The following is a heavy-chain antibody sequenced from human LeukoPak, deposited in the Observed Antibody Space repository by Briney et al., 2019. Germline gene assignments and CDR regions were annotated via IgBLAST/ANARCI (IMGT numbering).Heavy chain of an antibody. CDR2: IYYSGST. V-gene: IGHV4-59*01. D-gene: IGHD6-19*01. J-gene: IGHJ5*02. Sequence: SETLSLTCTVSGGSISSYYWNWIRQPPGKGLEWIGYIYYSGSTNYNPSLKSRVTISVDTSKNQFSLKLSSVTAADTAVYYCARGRSGWYWFDPWGQGTLVTVSS. CDR3: ARGRSGWYWFDP. CDR1: GGSISSYY.